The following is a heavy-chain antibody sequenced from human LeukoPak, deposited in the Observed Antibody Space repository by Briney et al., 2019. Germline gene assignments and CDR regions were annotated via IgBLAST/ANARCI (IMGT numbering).Heavy chain of an antibody. J-gene: IGHJ4*02. Sequence: GGSLRLSCATSGFTFSTSWMHWVRQAPGKGLVWVSRISSDGSTTTYADSVKGRFTISRDNAKNTLYLQMNSLRVEDTAVYYCVKVRSSSWYDYWGQGALVTVSS. V-gene: IGHV3-74*01. CDR2: ISSDGSTT. CDR1: GFTFSTSW. D-gene: IGHD6-13*01. CDR3: VKVRSSSWYDY.